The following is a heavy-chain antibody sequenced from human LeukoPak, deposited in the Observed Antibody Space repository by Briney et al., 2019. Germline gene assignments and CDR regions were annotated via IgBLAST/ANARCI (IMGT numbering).Heavy chain of an antibody. CDR2: INPSGGST. CDR1: GYTFTSYY. J-gene: IGHJ4*02. CDR3: TTEHYRGSGTLAY. Sequence: ASVKVSCKASGYTFTSYYMHWVRQAPGQGLEWMGIINPSGGSTSYAQKFQGRVAMTRDTSTSTVYMELSSLRSDDTAIYYCTTEHYRGSGTLAYWGQGTLVTVSS. V-gene: IGHV1-46*03. D-gene: IGHD3-10*01.